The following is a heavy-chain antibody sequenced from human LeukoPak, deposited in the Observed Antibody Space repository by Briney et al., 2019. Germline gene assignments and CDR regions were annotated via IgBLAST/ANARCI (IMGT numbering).Heavy chain of an antibody. CDR3: ARHGKGWLAPFDY. CDR1: GGSIGSYY. Sequence: PSETLSLTCTVSGGSIGSYYWSWIRQPPGKGLEWIGYIYYSGSTNYNPSLKSRVAISVGTSKNQFSLKLSSVTAADTAVYYCARHGKGWLAPFDYWGQGTLVTVSS. J-gene: IGHJ4*02. D-gene: IGHD5-24*01. CDR2: IYYSGST. V-gene: IGHV4-59*08.